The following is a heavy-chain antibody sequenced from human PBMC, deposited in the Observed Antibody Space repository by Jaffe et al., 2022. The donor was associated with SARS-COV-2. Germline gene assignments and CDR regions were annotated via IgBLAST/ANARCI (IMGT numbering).Heavy chain of an antibody. J-gene: IGHJ5*02. CDR2: IYYSGST. CDR1: GGSISSYY. Sequence: QVQLQESGPGLVKPSETLSLTCTVSGGSISSYYWSWIRQPPGKGLEWIGYIYYSGSTNYNPSLKSRVTISVDTSKNQFSLKLSSVTAADTAVYYCARDLDCSGGSCYSGGFDPWGQGTLVTVSS. D-gene: IGHD2-15*01. V-gene: IGHV4-59*01. CDR3: ARDLDCSGGSCYSGGFDP.